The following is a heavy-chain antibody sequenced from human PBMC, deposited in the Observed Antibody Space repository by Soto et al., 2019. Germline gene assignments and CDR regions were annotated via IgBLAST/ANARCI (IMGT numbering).Heavy chain of an antibody. J-gene: IGHJ4*02. CDR3: ARGLANPYYFDY. CDR1: GGTFSSYA. D-gene: IGHD6-6*01. Sequence: ASVKVSCKASGGTFSSYAMSWVRQAPGQGLEWMGGIIPIFGTANYAQKFQGRVTITADESTSTAYMELSSLRSEDTAVYYCARGLANPYYFDYGAREPWSPSP. V-gene: IGHV1-69*13. CDR2: IIPIFGTA.